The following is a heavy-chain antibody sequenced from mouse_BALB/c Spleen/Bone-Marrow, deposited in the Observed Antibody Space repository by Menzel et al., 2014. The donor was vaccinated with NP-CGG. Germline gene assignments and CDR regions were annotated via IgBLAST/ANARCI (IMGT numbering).Heavy chain of an antibody. Sequence: EVKLVESGGGLVQPGGSLRLSCANSGFTFTDYYMNWVRQPPGKALEWLGFIRNKAYSYTTEYRASVKGRFTISRDNSQSILYLQMNALRAEDSATYYCARDMGGLLFDYWGQGTTLTVSS. D-gene: IGHD2-3*01. CDR1: GFTFTDYY. CDR3: ARDMGGLLFDY. CDR2: IRNKAYSYTT. V-gene: IGHV7-3*02. J-gene: IGHJ2*01.